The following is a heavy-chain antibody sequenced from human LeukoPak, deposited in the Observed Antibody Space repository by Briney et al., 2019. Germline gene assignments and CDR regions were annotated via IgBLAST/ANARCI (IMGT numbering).Heavy chain of an antibody. CDR2: IYHSGST. V-gene: IGHV4-38-2*02. CDR3: ARGVVYTVTTRSYNWFDP. J-gene: IGHJ5*02. D-gene: IGHD4-17*01. Sequence: SETLSLTCTVSGYSISSGYYWGWIRQPPGKGLEWIGSIYHSGSTYYNPSLKSRVTISVDTSKNQFSLKLSSVTAADTAVYYCARGVVYTVTTRSYNWFDPWGQGTLVTVSS. CDR1: GYSISSGYY.